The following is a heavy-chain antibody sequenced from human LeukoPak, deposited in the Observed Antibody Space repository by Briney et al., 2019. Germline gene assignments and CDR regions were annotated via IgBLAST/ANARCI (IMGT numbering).Heavy chain of an antibody. Sequence: GGSLRRYCAAYGFTFSNYAMGWVRQAPGKGLEWVSATSDNGGRSFYADSVKGRFTISRDNSKNTLYLQMNSLRAEDTAVYYCATRYYFDYWGQGALVTVSS. V-gene: IGHV3-23*01. CDR1: GFTFSNYA. CDR3: ATRYYFDY. J-gene: IGHJ4*02. CDR2: TSDNGGRS.